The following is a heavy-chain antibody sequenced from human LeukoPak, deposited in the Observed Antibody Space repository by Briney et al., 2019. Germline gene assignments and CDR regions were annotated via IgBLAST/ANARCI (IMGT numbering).Heavy chain of an antibody. CDR3: AKGDYYDSSGPDY. Sequence: GGSLRLSCAASGFTFSSYGMHWVRQAPGKGLEWVAVISYGGSNKYYADSVKGRFTISRDNSKNTLYLQVNSLRAEDTAVYYCAKGDYYDSSGPDYWGQGTLVTVSS. D-gene: IGHD3-22*01. CDR2: ISYGGSNK. CDR1: GFTFSSYG. V-gene: IGHV3-30*18. J-gene: IGHJ4*02.